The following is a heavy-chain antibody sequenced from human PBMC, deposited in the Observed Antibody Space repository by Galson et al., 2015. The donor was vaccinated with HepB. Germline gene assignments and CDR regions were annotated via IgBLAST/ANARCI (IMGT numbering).Heavy chain of an antibody. Sequence: SVKVSCKASGGTFSSYTISWVRQAPGQGLEWMGRIIPILGIANYAQKFQGRVTITADKSTSTAYMELSSLRSEDTAVYYCARLSESAGSYSPGYYYYGMDVWGQGTTVTVSS. CDR1: GGTFSSYT. CDR2: IIPILGIA. J-gene: IGHJ6*02. CDR3: ARLSESAGSYSPGYYYYGMDV. V-gene: IGHV1-69*02. D-gene: IGHD3-10*01.